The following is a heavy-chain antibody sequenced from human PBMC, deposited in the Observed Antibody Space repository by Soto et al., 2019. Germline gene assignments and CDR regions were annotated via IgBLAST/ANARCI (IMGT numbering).Heavy chain of an antibody. J-gene: IGHJ3*02. D-gene: IGHD2-15*01. Sequence: SETLSLTCTVSGGSISSGDYYWSWIRQPPGKGLEWIGYIYYSGSTSYNPSLKSRVTISVDTSKNQFSLKLSSVTAADSAVYYCARDPAATRHVKDHDAFDIWGQGTMVTVSS. V-gene: IGHV4-30-4*01. CDR3: ARDPAATRHVKDHDAFDI. CDR1: GGSISSGDYY. CDR2: IYYSGST.